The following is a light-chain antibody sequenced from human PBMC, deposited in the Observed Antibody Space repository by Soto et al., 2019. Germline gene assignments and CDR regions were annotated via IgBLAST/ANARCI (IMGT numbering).Light chain of an antibody. CDR3: QQDDRFPYT. CDR2: TAS. J-gene: IGKJ2*01. V-gene: IGKV1-5*03. CDR1: QSLSYW. Sequence: DIQMTQSPSPLSASVGDTVTITCRASQSLSYWLAWYQQKPGQAPKLLIHTASTLESGVPSRFSGGGSGTEFTLTISSLQPDDFATFYCQQDDRFPYTFGQGTRLEIK.